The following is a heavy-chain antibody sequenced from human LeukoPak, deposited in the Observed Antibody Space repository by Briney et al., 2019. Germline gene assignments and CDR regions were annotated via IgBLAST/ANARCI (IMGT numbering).Heavy chain of an antibody. V-gene: IGHV1-2*02. J-gene: IGHJ5*02. CDR2: INPNSGGT. D-gene: IGHD1-20*01. Sequence: GASVKVSCKASGYTFTGYYMHWVRQAPGQGLEWMGWINPNSGGTNYAQKFQGRVTMTRDTSTSTVYMELSSLRSEDTAVYYCARGRVTGTTRTWFDPWGQGTLVTVSS. CDR3: ARGRVTGTTRTWFDP. CDR1: GYTFTGYY.